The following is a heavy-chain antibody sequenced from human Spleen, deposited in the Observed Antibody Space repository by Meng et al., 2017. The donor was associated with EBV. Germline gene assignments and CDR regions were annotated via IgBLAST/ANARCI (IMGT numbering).Heavy chain of an antibody. CDR3: ARDRDGYNGLDY. J-gene: IGHJ4*02. D-gene: IGHD5-24*01. Sequence: VQLQEPGSGVGKPAATVEFACTASGDNINSNGSSWVRQPPGQGLEWMGWMSPFNKNKNNEAKIQRRITMTIDTTTSTAFMEVRRLRSDDTAVYYCARDRDGYNGLDYWGQGTLVTVSS. V-gene: IGHV1-18*01. CDR1: GDNINSNG. CDR2: MSPFNKNK.